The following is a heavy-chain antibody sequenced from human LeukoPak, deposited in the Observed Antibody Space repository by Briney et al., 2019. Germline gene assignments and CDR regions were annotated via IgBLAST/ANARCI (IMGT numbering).Heavy chain of an antibody. Sequence: PGGSLRLSCAASGFTFTSYAMSWVRQAPGKGLEWVSAISGSGGSTYHADSVKGRFTISRDNSKNALYLQMNSLRAEDTAVYYCAEDLDDYVSNGGFDYWGQGTLVTVSS. CDR3: AEDLDDYVSNGGFDY. J-gene: IGHJ4*02. D-gene: IGHD4-17*01. V-gene: IGHV3-23*01. CDR2: ISGSGGST. CDR1: GFTFTSYA.